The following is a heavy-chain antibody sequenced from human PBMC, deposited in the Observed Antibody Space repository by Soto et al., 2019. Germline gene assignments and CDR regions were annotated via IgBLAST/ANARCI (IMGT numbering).Heavy chain of an antibody. J-gene: IGHJ6*02. V-gene: IGHV4-39*01. D-gene: IGHD3-3*01. CDR2: IYYCGST. CDR3: ATQRTRSGYYGGHYYCYYCMEV. CDR1: GGCISSSSYY. Sequence: PSQTLSLTCTVSGGCISSSSYYLGWIRQPPRKGLEWIGSIYYCGSTYYNPSFKWRVTISVYTSQNKFSLKLSSVTAADTAVSYCATQRTRSGYYGGHYYCYYCMEVLDPGPTVAAS.